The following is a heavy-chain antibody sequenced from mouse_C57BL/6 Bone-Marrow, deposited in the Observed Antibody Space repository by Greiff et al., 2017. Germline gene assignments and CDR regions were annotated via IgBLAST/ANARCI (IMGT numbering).Heavy chain of an antibody. J-gene: IGHJ2*01. Sequence: VQLVESGAELVRPGTSVKMSCKASGYTFTNYWIGWAKQRPGHGLEWIGDIYPGGGYTNYNEKFKGKATLTADKSSSTAYMQFSSLTSEDSAIYYCARGRGYGSSYRDWGQGTTLTVSA. CDR2: IYPGGGYT. CDR1: GYTFTNYW. CDR3: ARGRGYGSSYRD. D-gene: IGHD1-1*01. V-gene: IGHV1-63*01.